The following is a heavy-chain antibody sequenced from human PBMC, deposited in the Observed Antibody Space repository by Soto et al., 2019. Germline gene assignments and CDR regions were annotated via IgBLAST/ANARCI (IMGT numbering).Heavy chain of an antibody. J-gene: IGHJ4*02. CDR3: ARFYSSSSDDFDY. CDR2: IIPIFGTA. Sequence: ASVKVSCKASGGTFSSYAISWVRQAPGQGLEWMGGIIPIFGTANYAQKFQGRVTITADESTNTAYMELSSLRSEDTAVYYCARFYSSSSDDFDYWGQGTLVTVSS. D-gene: IGHD6-6*01. V-gene: IGHV1-69*13. CDR1: GGTFSSYA.